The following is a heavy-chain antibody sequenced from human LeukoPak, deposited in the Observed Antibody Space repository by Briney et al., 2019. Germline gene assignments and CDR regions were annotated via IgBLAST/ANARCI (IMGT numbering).Heavy chain of an antibody. CDR2: IYTSGSP. J-gene: IGHJ6*03. Sequence: PSETLSLTCTVSGGSISYGTSYWSWFRQPAGKGLEWIGHIYTSGSPNYNPSLKSRVTISLDTSKNQFSLKLSSVTAADTAVYYCARALYYYYYYMDVWGKGTTVTVSS. V-gene: IGHV4-61*09. CDR1: GGSISYGTSY. CDR3: ARALYYYYYYMDV.